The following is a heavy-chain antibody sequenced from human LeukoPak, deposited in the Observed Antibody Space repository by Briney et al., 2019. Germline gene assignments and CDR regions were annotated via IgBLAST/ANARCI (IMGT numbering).Heavy chain of an antibody. V-gene: IGHV1-18*01. CDR3: ARDSVAVRPGWFDP. CDR2: ISAYNGDT. Sequence: GASVKVSCKPSGYTFTTYGISWVRQAPGRGLEWMGWISAYNGDTNYAQKFQGRVTLTTDTSTSTAYMELRSLRSDDTAVYYCARDSVAVRPGWFDPWGQGTLVTVSS. CDR1: GYTFTTYG. J-gene: IGHJ5*02. D-gene: IGHD6-6*01.